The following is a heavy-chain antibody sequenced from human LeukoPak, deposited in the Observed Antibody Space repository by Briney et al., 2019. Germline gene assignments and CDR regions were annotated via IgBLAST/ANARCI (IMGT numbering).Heavy chain of an antibody. V-gene: IGHV3-23*01. Sequence: GGSLRLSCAASGFTFSSYAMSWVRQAPGKGVEWVSAISGSGGSTYYADSVKGRFTISRDNSKNTLYLQMNSLRAEDTAVYYCAKAPVLRYFVDATPSGLFEYWGQGTLVTVSS. CDR2: ISGSGGST. CDR1: GFTFSSYA. CDR3: AKAPVLRYFVDATPSGLFEY. D-gene: IGHD3-9*01. J-gene: IGHJ4*02.